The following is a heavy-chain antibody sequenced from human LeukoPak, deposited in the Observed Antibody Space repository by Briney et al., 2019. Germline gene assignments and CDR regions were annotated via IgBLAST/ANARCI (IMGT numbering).Heavy chain of an antibody. CDR3: ARERYSSSRYFDY. CDR2: INPSGGST. Sequence: SVQVSCKASGYTFTSYYMHWVRQAPGQGREGMGIINPSGGSTSYAQKFQGRVTMTRDMSTSTVYMELSSLRSEDTAVYYCARERYSSSRYFDYWGQGTLVTVSS. J-gene: IGHJ4*02. D-gene: IGHD6-6*01. V-gene: IGHV1-46*01. CDR1: GYTFTSYY.